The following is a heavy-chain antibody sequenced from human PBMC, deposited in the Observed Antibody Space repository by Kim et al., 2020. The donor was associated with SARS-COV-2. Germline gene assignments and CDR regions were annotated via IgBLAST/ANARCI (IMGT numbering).Heavy chain of an antibody. Sequence: TPSLKSRLTMAVDTSKNQFSLKLTSVTAADTALYYCSRDTRGYSGYATDYWGQGTLVTVSS. CDR3: SRDTRGYSGYATDY. J-gene: IGHJ4*02. D-gene: IGHD5-12*01. V-gene: IGHV4-30-2*04.